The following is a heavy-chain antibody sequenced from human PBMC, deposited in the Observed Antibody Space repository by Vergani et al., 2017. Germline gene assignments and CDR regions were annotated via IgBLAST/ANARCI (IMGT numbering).Heavy chain of an antibody. V-gene: IGHV4-59*01. J-gene: IGHJ4*02. Sequence: QVQLQESGPGLVKPSETLFLTCTVSGGSISSYYWSWIRQPPGKGLEWIGYIYYSGSTNYNPSLKSRVTISVDTSKNQFSLKLSSVTAADTAVYYCARRADYYGSGSHDYWGQGTLVTVSS. CDR3: ARRADYYGSGSHDY. D-gene: IGHD3-10*01. CDR2: IYYSGST. CDR1: GGSISSYY.